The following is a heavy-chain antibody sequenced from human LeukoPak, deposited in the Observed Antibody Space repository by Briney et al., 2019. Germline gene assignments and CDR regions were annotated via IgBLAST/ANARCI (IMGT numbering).Heavy chain of an antibody. D-gene: IGHD6-13*01. CDR3: ARARPPYNIAAAGYFDY. CDR1: GGTFSSYA. J-gene: IGHJ4*02. V-gene: IGHV1-69*13. CDR2: IIPIFGTA. Sequence: SVKVSCKASGGTFSSYAISWVRQAPGQGLEWMGGIIPIFGTANYAQKFQGRVTITADESTSTAYMELSSLRSEDTAVYYCARARPPYNIAAAGYFDYWGQGTLVTVSS.